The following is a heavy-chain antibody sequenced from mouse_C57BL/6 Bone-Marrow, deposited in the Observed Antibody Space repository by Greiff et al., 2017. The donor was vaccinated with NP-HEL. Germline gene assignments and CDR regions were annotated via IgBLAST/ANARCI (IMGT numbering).Heavy chain of an antibody. J-gene: IGHJ2*01. CDR3: TWYYFDY. CDR1: GFNIKDDY. Sequence: EVQLVESGAELVRPGASVKLSCTASGFNIKDDYMHWVKQRPEQGLEWIGWIDPENGDTEYASKFQGKATITADTSSNTAYLQLSSLTSEDTAVYYCTWYYFDYWGQGTTLTVSS. V-gene: IGHV14-4*01. CDR2: IDPENGDT.